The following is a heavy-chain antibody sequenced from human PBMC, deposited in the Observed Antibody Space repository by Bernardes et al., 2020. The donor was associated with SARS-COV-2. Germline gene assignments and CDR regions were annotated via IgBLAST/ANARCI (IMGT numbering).Heavy chain of an antibody. CDR2: VYYSGST. CDR3: ARGVRGVVEYYYYGMDV. CDR1: GGSISNYF. D-gene: IGHD3-10*01. Sequence: SETLSLTCSVSGGSISNYFWSWMRQAPGKGLEWIGYVYYSGSTTSNPSLKSRVTISIDTSKNQFSLNLKSVTTADTAVYFCARGVRGVVEYYYYGMDVWGQGTTVTVSS. V-gene: IGHV4-59*01. J-gene: IGHJ6*02.